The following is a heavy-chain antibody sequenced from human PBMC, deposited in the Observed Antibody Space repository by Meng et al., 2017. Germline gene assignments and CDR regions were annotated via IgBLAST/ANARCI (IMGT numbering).Heavy chain of an antibody. D-gene: IGHD6-6*01. J-gene: IGHJ4*02. CDR2: INHSGST. CDR1: GGSFSGSY. CDR3: ARRGIAARPFYY. V-gene: IGHV4-34*01. Sequence: VRLPQWGAGLLNPSETLPLTCAVYGGSFSGSYWSWISQPPGKGLEWIGEINHSGSTNYNPSLKSRVTISVDTSKNQFSLQLSSVTAADTAVYYCARRGIAARPFYYWGQGTLVTVSS.